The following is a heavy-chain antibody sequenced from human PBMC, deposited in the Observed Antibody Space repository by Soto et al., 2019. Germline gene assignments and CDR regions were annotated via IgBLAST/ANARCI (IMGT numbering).Heavy chain of an antibody. Sequence: SVKVSCKASGGTFSSYAISWVRQAPGQRLEWKGGIIPIFGTANYAQKFQGRVTITADTSTSTAYLELRSLRSDDTAVYYCARVGAWGCSGGTSCFDYWGQGTLVTVSS. D-gene: IGHD2-15*01. V-gene: IGHV1-69*06. CDR3: ARVGAWGCSGGTSCFDY. CDR1: GGTFSSYA. J-gene: IGHJ4*02. CDR2: IIPIFGTA.